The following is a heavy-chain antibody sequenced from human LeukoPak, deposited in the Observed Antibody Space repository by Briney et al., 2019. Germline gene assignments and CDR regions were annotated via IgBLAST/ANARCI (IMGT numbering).Heavy chain of an antibody. CDR1: GYTFIDYY. J-gene: IGHJ4*02. CDR2: ISAYNGNT. Sequence: ASVKVSCKASGYTFIDYYMHWVRQAPGQGLEWMGWISAYNGNTNYAQKLQGRVTMTTDTSTSTAYMELRSLRSDDTAVYYCARDLHGGSSGYWGQGTLVTVSS. D-gene: IGHD4-23*01. V-gene: IGHV1-18*04. CDR3: ARDLHGGSSGY.